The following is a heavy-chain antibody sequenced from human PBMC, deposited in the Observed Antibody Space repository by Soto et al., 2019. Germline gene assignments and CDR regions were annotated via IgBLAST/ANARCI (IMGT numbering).Heavy chain of an antibody. J-gene: IGHJ3*02. CDR2: IIPIFSTP. D-gene: IGHD3-10*01. CDR3: ARDNGQRDYYGGSLDACDI. Sequence: SVKVSCKASGGTFSSYAISWVRQAPGQGLEWMGGIIPIFSTPNYAQKFQGGVTITADESTSTAYMELSSLRSEDTAVYYCARDNGQRDYYGGSLDACDIWGQGTMVTVSS. V-gene: IGHV1-69*13. CDR1: GGTFSSYA.